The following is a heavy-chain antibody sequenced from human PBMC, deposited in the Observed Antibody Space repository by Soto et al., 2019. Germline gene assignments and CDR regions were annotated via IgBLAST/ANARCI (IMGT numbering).Heavy chain of an antibody. Sequence: EVQLLESGGGLVQPGGSLRLSCAASGFTFSSYAMSWVRQAPGKGLEWVSAISGSGGSTYYAHSVKGRFTISRDNSKNQLYLQMNSLRAEDTAVYYCAKGRAYCGGDCYLDYWGQGNLGTVSS. D-gene: IGHD2-21*02. V-gene: IGHV3-23*01. CDR2: ISGSGGST. CDR3: AKGRAYCGGDCYLDY. CDR1: GFTFSSYA. J-gene: IGHJ4*02.